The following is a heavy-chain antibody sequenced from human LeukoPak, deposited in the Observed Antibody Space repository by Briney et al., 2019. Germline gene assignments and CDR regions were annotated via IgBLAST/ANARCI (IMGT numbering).Heavy chain of an antibody. CDR1: GFTFSNYA. CDR3: AKDPKAMAGNNYYGMDA. CDR2: ISSDGSNK. Sequence: GGSLRLSCAASGFTFSNYAMSWVRQAPGKGLEWVAVISSDGSNKYYADSVKGRFTISRDNSKNTLYLQMNSLRAEDTAVYYCAKDPKAMAGNNYYGMDAWGQGTTVTVSS. D-gene: IGHD6-19*01. J-gene: IGHJ6*02. V-gene: IGHV3-30*18.